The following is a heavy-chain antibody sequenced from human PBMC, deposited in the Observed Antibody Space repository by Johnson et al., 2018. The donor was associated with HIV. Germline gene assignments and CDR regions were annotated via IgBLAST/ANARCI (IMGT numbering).Heavy chain of an antibody. Sequence: QVQLVECGGGLVKPGGSLRLSCAASGFTFSDYNMSWIRQDPGKGLAWVSYISSSGRTIYYAESLKGRFTISRDNSKNSLYLQMNSLRTEDTAVYYCANKPEQWLVADDAFDIWGQGTMVTVSS. J-gene: IGHJ3*02. CDR3: ANKPEQWLVADDAFDI. V-gene: IGHV3-11*04. D-gene: IGHD6-19*01. CDR2: ISSSGRTI. CDR1: GFTFSDYN.